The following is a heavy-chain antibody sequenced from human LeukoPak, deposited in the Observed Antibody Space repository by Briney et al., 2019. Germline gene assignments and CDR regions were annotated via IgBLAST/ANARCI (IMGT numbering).Heavy chain of an antibody. CDR1: GYTFTGYY. CDR3: ARDPSGYCSGGSCSYYYYYMDV. J-gene: IGHJ6*03. V-gene: IGHV1-2*02. Sequence: ASVKVSCKASGYTFTGYYMHWVRQAPGQGLEWMGWINPNSGGTNHAQKFQGRVTMTRDTSISTAYMELSRLRSDDTAVYYCARDPSGYCSGGSCSYYYYYMDVWGKGTTVTVSS. D-gene: IGHD2-15*01. CDR2: INPNSGGT.